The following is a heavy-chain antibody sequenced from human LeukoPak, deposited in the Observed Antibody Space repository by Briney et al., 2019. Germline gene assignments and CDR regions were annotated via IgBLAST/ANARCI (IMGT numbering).Heavy chain of an antibody. CDR3: AKDNAYYYADY. D-gene: IGHD3-10*01. CDR1: EFTFSSYG. Sequence: GGFLRLSCAASEFTFSSYGIHWVRQAPGKGLEWVTFIGYDGRNKYYADSVKGRFTISRDNSKNTLYLQMNSLRAEDTAVYYCAKDNAYYYADYWGQGTLVTVSS. J-gene: IGHJ4*02. V-gene: IGHV3-30*02. CDR2: IGYDGRNK.